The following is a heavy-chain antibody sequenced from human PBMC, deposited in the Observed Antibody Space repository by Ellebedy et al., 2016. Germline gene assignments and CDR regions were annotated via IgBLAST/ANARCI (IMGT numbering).Heavy chain of an antibody. CDR2: IYSGGST. J-gene: IGHJ4*02. CDR1: GFTVSSNY. V-gene: IGHV3-66*01. D-gene: IGHD5-18*01. CDR3: ARDPDTAAKIDY. Sequence: GGSLRLXXAASGFTVSSNYMSWVRQAPGKGLEWVSVIYSGGSTYYADSVKGRFTISRDNSKNTLYLQMNSLRAEDTAVYYCARDPDTAAKIDYWGQGTLVTVSS.